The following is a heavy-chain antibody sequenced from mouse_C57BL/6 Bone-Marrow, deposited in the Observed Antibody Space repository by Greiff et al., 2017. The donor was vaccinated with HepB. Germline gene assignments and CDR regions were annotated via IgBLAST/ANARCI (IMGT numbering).Heavy chain of an antibody. CDR3: ARGDYYGSSYRCAY. D-gene: IGHD1-1*01. CDR2: IHPNSGST. J-gene: IGHJ3*01. CDR1: GYTFTSYW. V-gene: IGHV1-64*01. Sequence: QVQLQQPGAELVKPGASVKLSCKASGYTFTSYWMHWVKQRPGQGLEWIGMIHPNSGSTNYNEKFKSKATLTVDKSSSTAYMQLSSLTSEDSAVYYCARGDYYGSSYRCAYWGQGTLVTVSA.